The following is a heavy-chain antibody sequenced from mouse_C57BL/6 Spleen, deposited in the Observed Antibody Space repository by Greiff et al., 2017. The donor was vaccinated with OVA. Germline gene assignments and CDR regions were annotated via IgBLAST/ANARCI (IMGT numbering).Heavy chain of an antibody. D-gene: IGHD2-4*01. J-gene: IGHJ2*01. CDR2: IDPETGGT. V-gene: IGHV1-15*01. CDR3: TRRSYEYDGVLGLY. CDR1: GYTFTDYE. Sequence: VQLQQSGAELVRPGASVTLSCKASGYTFTDYEMHWVKQTPVHGLEWIGAIDPETGGTAYNQKFKGQSILTADKASSTAYMELRSLTSEDSAVYYCTRRSYEYDGVLGLYWGKGTTLTVSS.